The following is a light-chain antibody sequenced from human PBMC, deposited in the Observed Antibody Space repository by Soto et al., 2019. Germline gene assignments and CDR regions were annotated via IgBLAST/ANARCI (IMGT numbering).Light chain of an antibody. V-gene: IGLV2-23*01. CDR3: CSYAGSSTPDV. J-gene: IGLJ1*01. CDR2: EGS. Sequence: QSALTQPASVSGSPGQAITISCTGTSSDVGSYNLVSWYQQHPGKAPKLMIYEGSKRPSGVSNRFSGSKSGNTASLTISGLKAEDEADYYCCSYAGSSTPDVFGTGTKLTVL. CDR1: SSDVGSYNL.